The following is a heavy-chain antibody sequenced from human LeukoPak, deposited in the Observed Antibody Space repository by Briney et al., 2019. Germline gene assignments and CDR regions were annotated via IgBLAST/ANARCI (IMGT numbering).Heavy chain of an antibody. V-gene: IGHV4-59*12. CDR1: GVSISTFY. J-gene: IGHJ3*02. CDR2: IYYTGGT. Sequence: KPSETLSLTCTVSGVSISTFYWNWIRQPPGKGLEWIGYIYYTGGTSYSPSLNSRATISVDTSKNQISLKLNSVTDADTAVYYCANGWIVVANTSAVYSWGPGTMVPVSS. CDR3: ANGWIVVANTSAVYS. D-gene: IGHD3-22*01.